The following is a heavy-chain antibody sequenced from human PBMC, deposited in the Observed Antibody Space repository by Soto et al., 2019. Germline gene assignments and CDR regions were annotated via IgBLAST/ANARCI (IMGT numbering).Heavy chain of an antibody. CDR3: ASRNVSDYDVWSGPCDP. CDR1: GDSITSPNFY. D-gene: IGHD3-3*01. CDR2: IYYNGGT. J-gene: IGHJ5*02. Sequence: QLQLQESGPGLVKPSETLSLTCSVSGDSITSPNFYWGWIRQPPGKGLEWIGSIYYNGGTFYNPSLKSRVNISMDMSKTQFSLSLTSVAAADTAVYFCASRNVSDYDVWSGPCDPWGQGTLVTVSS. V-gene: IGHV4-39*01.